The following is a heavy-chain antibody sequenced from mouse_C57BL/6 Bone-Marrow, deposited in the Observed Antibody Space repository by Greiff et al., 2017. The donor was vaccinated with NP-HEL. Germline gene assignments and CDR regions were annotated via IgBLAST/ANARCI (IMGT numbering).Heavy chain of an antibody. J-gene: IGHJ3*01. Sequence: VQLQQSGAELVRPGTSVKMSCKASGYTFTEYTIHWVKQRSGQGLEWIGWFYPGSGSIKYNEKFKDRATLSADNSTSTVYIELSRLTSEVSAGYFCVRHQRSRSSSPWFADWGQGTLVTVSA. V-gene: IGHV1-62-2*01. CDR2: FYPGSGSI. D-gene: IGHD1-1*01. CDR1: GYTFTEYT. CDR3: VRHQRSRSSSPWFAD.